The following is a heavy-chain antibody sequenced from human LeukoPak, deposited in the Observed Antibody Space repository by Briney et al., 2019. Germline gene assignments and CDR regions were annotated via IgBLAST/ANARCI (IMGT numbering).Heavy chain of an antibody. D-gene: IGHD1-26*01. V-gene: IGHV3-30*03. Sequence: GGSLRLSCAASGFTFSSYGMHWVRQAPGKGLEWVAVISYDGSNKYYADSVKGRFTISRDNSKNTLYLQMNSLRAEDTAVYYCARDLYELEQNYYYYGMDVWGKGTTVTVSS. CDR2: ISYDGSNK. CDR1: GFTFSSYG. J-gene: IGHJ6*04. CDR3: ARDLYELEQNYYYYGMDV.